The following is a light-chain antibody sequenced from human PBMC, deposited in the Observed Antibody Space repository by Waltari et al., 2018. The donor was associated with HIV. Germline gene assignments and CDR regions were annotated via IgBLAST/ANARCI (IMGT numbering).Light chain of an antibody. CDR3: MQALQGVS. CDR2: LGS. J-gene: IGKJ4*01. CDR1: QSLLHRNGFNY. V-gene: IGKV2-28*01. Sequence: DIVMTQSPLSLPVTPGEPASISCRSSQSLLHRNGFNYVDWYLQKPGQSPQLLIYLGSNRAAGVPDMFSGSGSGTDCTLKIRRVEAEDVGVYYCMQALQGVSFGGGTKVEIK.